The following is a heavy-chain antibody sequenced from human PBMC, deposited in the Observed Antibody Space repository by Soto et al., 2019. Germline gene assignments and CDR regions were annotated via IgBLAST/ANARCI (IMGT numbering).Heavy chain of an antibody. CDR1: GFTFSSYG. D-gene: IGHD6-19*01. J-gene: IGHJ4*02. CDR3: ARSGVGTWWLDE. V-gene: IGHV3-33*01. CDR2: IWYDGSNK. Sequence: QVQLVESGGGVVQPGRSLRLSCAASGFTFSSYGMHWVRQAPGKGLEWVAVIWYDGSNKYYADSVKGRFTISRDNSKNTLYLQMNSLRAEDTAVYYCARSGVGTWWLDEWGQGTLVTVSS.